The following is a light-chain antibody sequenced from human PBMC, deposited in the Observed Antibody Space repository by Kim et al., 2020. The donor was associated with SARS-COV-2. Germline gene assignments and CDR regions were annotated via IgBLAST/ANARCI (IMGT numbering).Light chain of an antibody. CDR2: GAS. V-gene: IGKV3-20*01. CDR1: QSVTSNY. Sequence: PGDGATLSCRASQSVTSNYLAWYQQRPGQAPRLVIYGASKRADGIPDRFSGSGSRADFTLTISRLEPEDFAVYYCQQYGGSPSFTFGQGTRLEIK. CDR3: QQYGGSPSFT. J-gene: IGKJ5*01.